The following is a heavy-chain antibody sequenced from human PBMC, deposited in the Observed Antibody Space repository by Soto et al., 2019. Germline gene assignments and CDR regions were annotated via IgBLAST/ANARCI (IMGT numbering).Heavy chain of an antibody. CDR2: IWYDGSNK. CDR1: GVTFSSDG. Sequence: QVQLVESGGGVVQPGRSLRLSCAASGVTFSSDGMHWFRQAPGKGLEWVAVIWYDGSNKYYADSVKGRFTISRDNSKNPLYLQMNSLRAEDTAVYYCASEGDHLQIYGMDVWGQGTTVTVSS. V-gene: IGHV3-33*01. D-gene: IGHD3-16*01. CDR3: ASEGDHLQIYGMDV. J-gene: IGHJ6*02.